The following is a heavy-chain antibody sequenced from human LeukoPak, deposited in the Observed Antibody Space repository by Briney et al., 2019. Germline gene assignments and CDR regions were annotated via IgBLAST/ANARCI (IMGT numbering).Heavy chain of an antibody. Sequence: ASVKVPCKASGYTFTGHYMHWVRQAPGQGLEWMGWINPNSGGTNYAQKFQGRVTMTRDTSISTAYMELSRLRSDDTAVYYCARVARITIFGVASPGFYYFDYWGQGTLVTVSS. CDR2: INPNSGGT. V-gene: IGHV1-2*02. J-gene: IGHJ4*02. D-gene: IGHD3-3*01. CDR1: GYTFTGHY. CDR3: ARVARITIFGVASPGFYYFDY.